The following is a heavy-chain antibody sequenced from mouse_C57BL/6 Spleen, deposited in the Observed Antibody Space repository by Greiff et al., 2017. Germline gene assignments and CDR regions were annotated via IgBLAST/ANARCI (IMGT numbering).Heavy chain of an antibody. CDR3: APSTMITTRALDY. D-gene: IGHD2-4*01. CDR2: IDPSDSYT. Sequence: QVQLKQPGAELVKPGASVKLSCKASGYTFTSYWMQWVKQRPGQGLEWIGEIDPSDSYTNYNQKFKGKATLTVDTSSSTAYMQLSSLTSEDSAVYYCAPSTMITTRALDYWGQGTSVTVSS. V-gene: IGHV1-50*01. J-gene: IGHJ4*01. CDR1: GYTFTSYW.